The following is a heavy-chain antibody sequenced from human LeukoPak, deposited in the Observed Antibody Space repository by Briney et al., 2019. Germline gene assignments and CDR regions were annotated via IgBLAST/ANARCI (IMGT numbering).Heavy chain of an antibody. V-gene: IGHV4-34*01. CDR3: ARHRVYYGSGSYYYYYYYYMDV. D-gene: IGHD3-10*01. CDR1: GGSFSGYY. J-gene: IGHJ6*03. Sequence: ASETLSLTCAVYGGSFSGYYWSWIRQPPGKGLEWIGEINHSGSTNYNPSLKSRVTISVDTSKNQFSLKLSSVTAADTAVYYCARHRVYYGSGSYYYYYYYYMDVWGKGTTVTISS. CDR2: INHSGST.